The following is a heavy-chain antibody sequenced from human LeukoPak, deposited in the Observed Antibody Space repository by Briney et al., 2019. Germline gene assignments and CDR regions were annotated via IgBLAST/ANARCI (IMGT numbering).Heavy chain of an antibody. V-gene: IGHV5-51*01. J-gene: IGHJ3*02. D-gene: IGHD2-21*02. CDR2: IYPGDSDT. Sequence: GASLKISCKGSGSRFTSYWIGWVRRMPGKGLGWMGIIYPGDSDTRYSPSFQGQVTISADKSISTAYLQWSSLKASDTAMYYCARIAYCGGDCYSDAFDIWGQGTMVTVSS. CDR1: GSRFTSYW. CDR3: ARIAYCGGDCYSDAFDI.